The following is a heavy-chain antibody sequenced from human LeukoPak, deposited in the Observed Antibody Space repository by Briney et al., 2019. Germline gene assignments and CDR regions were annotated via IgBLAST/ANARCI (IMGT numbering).Heavy chain of an antibody. D-gene: IGHD2-8*01. J-gene: IGHJ5*02. Sequence: ASVKVSCKASGYTFTSYDINWVRQATGQGLEWMGWMNPNSGNTGYAQKFQGRVTMTTSTSISTAYMELSSLGSVDTAVYYCARGFSNGNWFDPWGQGTLVTVSS. CDR3: ARGFSNGNWFDP. V-gene: IGHV1-8*01. CDR2: MNPNSGNT. CDR1: GYTFTSYD.